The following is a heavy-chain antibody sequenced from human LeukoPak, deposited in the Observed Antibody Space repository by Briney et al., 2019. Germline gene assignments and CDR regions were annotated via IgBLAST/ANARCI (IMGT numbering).Heavy chain of an antibody. V-gene: IGHV3-48*01. CDR3: ARDYGSGSFGTFDY. J-gene: IGHJ4*02. CDR1: GFTFSSYS. D-gene: IGHD3-10*01. Sequence: GGSLRLSCAASGFTFSSYSMNWVRQAPGKGLEWVSYISSSSSTIYYADSVKGRFTISRDNAKNSLYLQMNSLRAEDTAVYYCARDYGSGSFGTFDYWGQGTLVTVSS. CDR2: ISSSSSTI.